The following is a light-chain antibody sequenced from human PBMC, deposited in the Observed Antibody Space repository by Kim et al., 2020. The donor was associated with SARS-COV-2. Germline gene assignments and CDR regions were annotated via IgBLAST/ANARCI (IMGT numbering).Light chain of an antibody. CDR1: SSNLGGCYV. V-gene: IGLV1-40*01. CDR3: QAYDINLSPWV. Sequence: QSVLTQPPSVSGSPGQRVTISCTGSSSNLGGCYVVHWYQLLPGTAPKLIISDNNNRPSGVPDRFSGSKSGTSASLAITGLQAEDEADYFCQAYDINLSPWVFGGGTQLTVL. CDR2: DNN. J-gene: IGLJ3*02.